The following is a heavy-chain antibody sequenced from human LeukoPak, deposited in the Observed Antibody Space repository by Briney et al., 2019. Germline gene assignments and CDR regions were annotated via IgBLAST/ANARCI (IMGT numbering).Heavy chain of an antibody. CDR3: ARESTQGVMDV. CDR2: IYPSGST. Sequence: SETLSLTCTVSVGSISSGNYFWNWMRQPAGKGLDWIGRIYPSGSTNYNPSLKNRVTISVDTSKNQFSLRLSSVTAADTAVYYCARESTQGVMDVWGQGTTVTVSS. CDR1: VGSISSGNYF. V-gene: IGHV4-61*02. J-gene: IGHJ6*02.